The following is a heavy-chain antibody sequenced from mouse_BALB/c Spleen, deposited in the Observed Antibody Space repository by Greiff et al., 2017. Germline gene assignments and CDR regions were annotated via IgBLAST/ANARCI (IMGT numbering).Heavy chain of an antibody. CDR1: GFSLTSYG. CDR3: ARGYYGRDKGYWYFDV. V-gene: IGHV2-9*02. D-gene: IGHD1-1*01. CDR2: IWAGGST. Sequence: QVQLKESGPGLVAPSQSLSITCTVSGFSLTSYGVHWVRQPPGKGLEWLGVIWAGGSTNYNSALMSRLSISKDNSKSQVFLKMNSLQTDDTAMYYCARGYYGRDKGYWYFDVWGAGTTVTVSS. J-gene: IGHJ1*01.